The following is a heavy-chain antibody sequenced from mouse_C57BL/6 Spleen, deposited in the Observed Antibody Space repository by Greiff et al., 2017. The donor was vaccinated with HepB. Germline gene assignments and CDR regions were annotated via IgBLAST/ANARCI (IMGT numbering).Heavy chain of an antibody. V-gene: IGHV1-81*01. CDR2: IYPRSGNT. D-gene: IGHD1-1*01. J-gene: IGHJ2*01. Sequence: QVQLQQSGAELARPGASVKLSCKASGSTFPSYGISWVKQRTGQGLEWIGEIYPRSGNTYYNEKFKGKATLTADNSSSTAYMELRSLTSEDSAVYFCARGITTVVAHYFDYWGQGTTLTVSS. CDR3: ARGITTVVAHYFDY. CDR1: GSTFPSYG.